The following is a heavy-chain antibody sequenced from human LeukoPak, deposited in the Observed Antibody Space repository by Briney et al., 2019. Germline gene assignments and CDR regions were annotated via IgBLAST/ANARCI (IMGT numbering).Heavy chain of an antibody. CDR2: VSYDGSNK. D-gene: IGHD4-17*01. Sequence: GGSLRLSCAPSGVIFNNFAFHWVGQALGKGLEWIAAVSYDGSNKYYADSVRGRLTISRDNSKNTLYLQMNSLRAEDTAVYYCARAGRADGDYHYFDYWGQGTLVTVSS. V-gene: IGHV3-30-3*01. CDR3: ARAGRADGDYHYFDY. CDR1: GVIFNNFA. J-gene: IGHJ4*02.